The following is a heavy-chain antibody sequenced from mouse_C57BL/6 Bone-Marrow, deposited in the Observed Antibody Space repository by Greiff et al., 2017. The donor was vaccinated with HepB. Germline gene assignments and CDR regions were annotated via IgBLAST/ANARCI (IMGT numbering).Heavy chain of an antibody. Sequence: EVQLVESGAELVRPGASVKLSCTASGFTIKDYYMHWVKQRPEQGLEWIGWIDPENGDTEYAAKFQGKATITADTSSNTAYLQLSSLTSEDTAVYYCTTSDGYDEGYFDVWGTGTTVTVSS. J-gene: IGHJ1*03. V-gene: IGHV14-4*01. CDR2: IDPENGDT. CDR1: GFTIKDYY. D-gene: IGHD2-2*01. CDR3: TTSDGYDEGYFDV.